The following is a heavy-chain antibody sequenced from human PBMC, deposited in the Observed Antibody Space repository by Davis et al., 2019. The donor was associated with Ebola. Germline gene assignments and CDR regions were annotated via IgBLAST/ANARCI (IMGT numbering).Heavy chain of an antibody. CDR1: GGSITSYF. CDR3: ARQFAHYYDSSGYYSDSGTLDY. J-gene: IGHJ4*02. CDR2: VYDNGDT. V-gene: IGHV4-59*01. Sequence: SETLSLTCTVSGGSITSYFWSWLRHSPGLPLQWIGYVYDNGDTKYNPSLKSRVTISIDTSKRQFSLNLTSVTAADTAVYYCARQFAHYYDSSGYYSDSGTLDYWGQGTLVTVSS. D-gene: IGHD3-22*01.